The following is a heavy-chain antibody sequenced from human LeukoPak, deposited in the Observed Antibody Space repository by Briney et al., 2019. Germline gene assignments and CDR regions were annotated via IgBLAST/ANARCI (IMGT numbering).Heavy chain of an antibody. D-gene: IGHD1-26*01. CDR1: GFIYSSYW. CDR3: ARVWSGSYYALGYFNY. CDR2: KKQDGSEK. J-gene: IGHJ4*02. V-gene: IGHV3-7*01. Sequence: PGGSLRLFCAVSGFIYSSYWMSWVREARGKGREWVANKKQDGSEKLYVDAVKGRFTISRDNAKNSLYLQMNSLRAEDTAVYYCARVWSGSYYALGYFNYWGQGTLVTVPS.